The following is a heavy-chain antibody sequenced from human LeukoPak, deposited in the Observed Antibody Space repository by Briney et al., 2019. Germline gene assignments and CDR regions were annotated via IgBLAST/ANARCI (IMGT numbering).Heavy chain of an antibody. Sequence: GRSLRLSCAASGFTFSSYGMHWVRQAPGKGLEWVAVISTDGSNKYYADSVKGRFTISRDNSKNTLYLQMNSLRAEDTAVYYCAKSYYDESSAYYSYVLIPAMDVWGQGTTVTVSS. V-gene: IGHV3-30*18. J-gene: IGHJ6*02. CDR3: AKSYYDESSAYYSYVLIPAMDV. D-gene: IGHD3-22*01. CDR2: ISTDGSNK. CDR1: GFTFSSYG.